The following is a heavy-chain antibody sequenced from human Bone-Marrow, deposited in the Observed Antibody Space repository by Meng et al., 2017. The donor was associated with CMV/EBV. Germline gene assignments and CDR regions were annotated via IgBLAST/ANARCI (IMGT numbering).Heavy chain of an antibody. CDR2: IRSKANSYAT. J-gene: IGHJ5*02. Sequence: GESLKISCVASGFTFSGSAMHWVRQASGKGLEWVGRIRSKANSYATAYAASVQGRYTISRDDSKNTAYLQMNSLKTEETAVYYCTRRSTTISGVVSWGQGTLVTVSS. CDR1: GFTFSGSA. D-gene: IGHD3-3*01. CDR3: TRRSTTISGVVS. V-gene: IGHV3-73*01.